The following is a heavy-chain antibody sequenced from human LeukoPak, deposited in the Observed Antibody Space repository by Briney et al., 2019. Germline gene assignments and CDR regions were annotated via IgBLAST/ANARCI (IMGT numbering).Heavy chain of an antibody. J-gene: IGHJ4*02. D-gene: IGHD5-24*01. CDR3: ARDWDGYGAPGDY. V-gene: IGHV3-74*01. CDR2: INSDGSSI. CDR1: GFTFSSHW. Sequence: GGSLRLSCAASGFTFSSHWMHWVRQAPGKGLVWVSRINSDGSSINYADSVKGRFTISRDNAKNTLYLQMNSLRAEDTAVYYCARDWDGYGAPGDYWGQGTLVTVSS.